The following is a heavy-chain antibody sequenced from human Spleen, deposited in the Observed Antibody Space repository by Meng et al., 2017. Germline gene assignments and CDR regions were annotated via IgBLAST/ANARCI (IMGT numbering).Heavy chain of an antibody. CDR2: INHSGST. CDR1: GGSFSDYY. CDR3: ARGPTTMAHDFDY. D-gene: IGHD4-11*01. J-gene: IGHJ4*02. V-gene: IGHV4-34*01. Sequence: GRLQQWAAGCLMPSETLSLTCVVAGGSFSDYYWSWIRQPPGKGLEWIGEINHSGSTNYNPSLESRATISVDTSQNNLSLKLSSVTAADSAVYYCARGPTTMAHDFDYWGQGTLVTVSS.